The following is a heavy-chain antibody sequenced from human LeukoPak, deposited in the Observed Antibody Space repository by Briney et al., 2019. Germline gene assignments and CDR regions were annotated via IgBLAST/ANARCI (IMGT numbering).Heavy chain of an antibody. CDR1: GGSFSGYY. J-gene: IGHJ4*02. V-gene: IGHV4-34*01. CDR2: INHSGST. CDR3: ARERVGYYDSSGRDFDY. D-gene: IGHD3-22*01. Sequence: PSETLSLTCAVYGGSFSGYYWSWIRQPPGKGLEWIGEINHSGSTNYNPSLKSRVTISVDTSKNQFSLKLSSVTAADTAVYYCARERVGYYDSSGRDFDYWGQGTLVTVSS.